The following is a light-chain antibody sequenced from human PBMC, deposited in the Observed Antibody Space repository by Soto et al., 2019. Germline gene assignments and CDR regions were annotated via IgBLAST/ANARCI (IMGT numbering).Light chain of an antibody. CDR1: SSDVGHYNF. J-gene: IGLJ3*02. V-gene: IGLV2-11*01. CDR2: DVT. CDR3: CSSAGSYTWV. Sequence: QSALTQPHSVSGSPGQSVTISCSGTSSDVGHYNFVSWYQHHPGKAPKLLIYDVTTRPSGVPDRFSGSTSGNTASLTISGLQAEDEADFYCCSSAGSYTWVFGGGTKLTVL.